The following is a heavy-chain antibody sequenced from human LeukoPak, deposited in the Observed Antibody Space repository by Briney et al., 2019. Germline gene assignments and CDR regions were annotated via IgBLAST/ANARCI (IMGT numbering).Heavy chain of an antibody. CDR3: ASAGGDSRSPLPFYY. V-gene: IGHV3-7*03. Sequence: SGGSLRLSCAASGLTVTNAWMNWVRQAPGKGLEWVANIKQDGSEKYYVDSVKGRFTISRDNAENSLSLQMNSLRAEDTAVYYCASAGGDSRSPLPFYYWGQGTLVTVSS. J-gene: IGHJ4*02. CDR1: GLTVTNAW. D-gene: IGHD6-6*01. CDR2: IKQDGSEK.